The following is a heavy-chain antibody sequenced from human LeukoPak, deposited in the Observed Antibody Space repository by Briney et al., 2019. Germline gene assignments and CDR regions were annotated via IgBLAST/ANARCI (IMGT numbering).Heavy chain of an antibody. J-gene: IGHJ1*01. D-gene: IGHD1-26*01. Sequence: ASVKVSCKASGYTFTSYDINWVRQATGQGLEWKGWMNPNSGNTGYAQKFQGRVAMTRNTSISTAYMELSSLRSEDTAVYYCARKLLRARPYFQHWGQGTLVTVSS. CDR3: ARKLLRARPYFQH. V-gene: IGHV1-8*01. CDR2: MNPNSGNT. CDR1: GYTFTSYD.